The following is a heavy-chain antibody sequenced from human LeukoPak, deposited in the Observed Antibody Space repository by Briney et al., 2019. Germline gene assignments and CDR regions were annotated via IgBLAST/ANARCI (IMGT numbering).Heavy chain of an antibody. CDR3: ARGRREYYYDSSGYYYY. D-gene: IGHD3-22*01. J-gene: IGHJ4*02. CDR2: INPNSGGT. V-gene: IGHV1-2*02. CDR1: GYTFTGYY. Sequence: ASVKVSCKASGYTFTGYYMHWARQAPGQGLEWMGWINPNSGGTNYAQKFQGRVTMTRDTSISTAYMELSRLRSDDTAVYYCARGRREYYYDSSGYYYYWGQGTLVTVSS.